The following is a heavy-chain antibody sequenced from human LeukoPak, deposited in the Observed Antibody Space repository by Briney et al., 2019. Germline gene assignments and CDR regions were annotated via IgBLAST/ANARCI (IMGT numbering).Heavy chain of an antibody. Sequence: SETLSLTCTVSGGSISSGGYYWSWIRQHPGKGLEWIGYNYYSGSTYYNPSLKSRVTISVDTSKNQFSLKLSSVTAADTAVYYCARAGYDSSDYLGSYFDYWGQGALVSVSS. J-gene: IGHJ4*02. CDR1: GGSISSGGYY. V-gene: IGHV4-31*03. D-gene: IGHD3-22*01. CDR2: NYYSGST. CDR3: ARAGYDSSDYLGSYFDY.